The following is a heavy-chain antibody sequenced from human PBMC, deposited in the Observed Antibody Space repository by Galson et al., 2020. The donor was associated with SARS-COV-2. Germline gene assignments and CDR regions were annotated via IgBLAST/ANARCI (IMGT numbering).Heavy chain of an antibody. CDR2: IWYDGSNK. Sequence: GGSLRISCAASGFTFSSYGMHWVRQAPGKGLEWVAVIWYDGSNKYYADSVKGRFTISRDNSKNTLYLQMNSLRAEDTAVYDCARSWVRGVMFEGNDYWGQGTLVTVSS. D-gene: IGHD3-10*01. V-gene: IGHV3-33*01. CDR1: GFTFSSYG. CDR3: ARSWVRGVMFEGNDY. J-gene: IGHJ4*02.